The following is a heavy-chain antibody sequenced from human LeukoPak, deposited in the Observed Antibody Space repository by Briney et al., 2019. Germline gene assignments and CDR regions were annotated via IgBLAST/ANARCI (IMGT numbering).Heavy chain of an antibody. V-gene: IGHV3-11*04. D-gene: IGHD3-16*01. J-gene: IGHJ4*02. CDR3: ASVWAYTNTFYYFDY. CDR2: ISNSGTTI. Sequence: GGSLRLSCAASGFTFSDYYMSWIRQAPGKGLEWVSYISNSGTTIYYADSVKGRFTISRDNAKNSLYLQMNSLRAEDTALYYCASVWAYTNTFYYFDYWGQGILVTVSS. CDR1: GFTFSDYY.